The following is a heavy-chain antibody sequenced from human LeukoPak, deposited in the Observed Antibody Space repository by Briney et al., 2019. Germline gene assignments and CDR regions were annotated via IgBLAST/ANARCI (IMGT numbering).Heavy chain of an antibody. CDR3: ARDVRGGYHDY. V-gene: IGHV3-74*01. J-gene: IGHJ4*02. CDR1: GFTFSGYW. Sequence: GGSLRLSCSASGFTFSGYWMHWVRQAQGKGLVWVSRIKSDGSYTAYADSVKGRFTISRDNAKNTLYLQMNSLRAEDTAVYYCARDVRGGYHDYWGQGTLVTVSS. CDR2: IKSDGSYT. D-gene: IGHD5-18*01.